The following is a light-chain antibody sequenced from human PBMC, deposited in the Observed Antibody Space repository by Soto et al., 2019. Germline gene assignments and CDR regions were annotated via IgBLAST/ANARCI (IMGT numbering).Light chain of an antibody. CDR3: QQFFNYPWT. CDR2: GAS. J-gene: IGKJ1*01. CDR1: QTVSTW. Sequence: DIQMTQSPSTRSASVGDRVAITCRASQTVSTWLAWYQQKPGTAPRLLIYGASSLNSGVPSRFSGSGSGTEFTLSISSLQPDDFATYYCQQFFNYPWTFGQGTTVDIK. V-gene: IGKV1-5*01.